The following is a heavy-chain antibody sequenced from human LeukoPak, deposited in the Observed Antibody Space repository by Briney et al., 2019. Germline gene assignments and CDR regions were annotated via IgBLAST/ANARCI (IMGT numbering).Heavy chain of an antibody. CDR3: ARVDFGYCSSTSCYDAFDI. V-gene: IGHV4-38-2*01. D-gene: IGHD2-2*01. J-gene: IGHJ3*02. Sequence: SETLSLTCAVSGYSISSGYYWGWIRQPPGKGLEWIGSIYHSGSTYYNPSLKSRVTISVATSKNQFSLKLSSVTAADTAVYYCARVDFGYCSSTSCYDAFDIWGQGTMVTVSS. CDR1: GYSISSGYY. CDR2: IYHSGST.